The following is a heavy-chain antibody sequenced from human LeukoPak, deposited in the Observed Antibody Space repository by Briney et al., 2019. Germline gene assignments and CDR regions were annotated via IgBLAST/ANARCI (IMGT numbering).Heavy chain of an antibody. Sequence: PSETLSLTCTVSGGSISSGSYYWGWIRQPPGKGLEWIGSIYYSGRTYYSPSLKSRVTISVDTSKNQLSLKLSSVTAADTAVYYCARGRGYGGNYSRAFDIWGQGTMVSVSS. CDR2: IYYSGRT. D-gene: IGHD1-26*01. CDR1: GGSISSGSYY. V-gene: IGHV4-39*01. CDR3: ARGRGYGGNYSRAFDI. J-gene: IGHJ3*02.